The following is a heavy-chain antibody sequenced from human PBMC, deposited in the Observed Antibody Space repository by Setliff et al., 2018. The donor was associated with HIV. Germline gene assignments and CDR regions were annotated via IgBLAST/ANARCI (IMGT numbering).Heavy chain of an antibody. CDR1: GFTFSNYA. CDR3: AKVPLFVVVPAALGGMDV. CDR2: ILSTGERT. V-gene: IGHV3-23*01. D-gene: IGHD2-2*01. Sequence: PGGSLRLSCAASGFTFSNYAMSWVRQAPGEGLEWVSAILSTGERTFYADSVKGRFTISRDNSKNTVYLQMNSLRAEDTAEYYCAKVPLFVVVPAALGGMDVWGQGTTVTVSS. J-gene: IGHJ6*02.